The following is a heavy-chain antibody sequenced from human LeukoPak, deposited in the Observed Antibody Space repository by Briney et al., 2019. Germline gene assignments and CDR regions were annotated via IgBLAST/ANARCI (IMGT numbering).Heavy chain of an antibody. D-gene: IGHD6-13*01. CDR3: ARGARTKPYSSSWYESRWFDP. J-gene: IGHJ5*02. CDR2: VSYDGSNK. CDR1: GFTFSSYA. Sequence: GGSLRLSCAASGFTFSSYAMHWVRQAPGRGLEWVAVVSYDGSNKYYADSVKGRFTISRDNSKNTLYLQMNSLRAEDTAVYYCARGARTKPYSSSWYESRWFDPWGQGTLVTVSS. V-gene: IGHV3-30*01.